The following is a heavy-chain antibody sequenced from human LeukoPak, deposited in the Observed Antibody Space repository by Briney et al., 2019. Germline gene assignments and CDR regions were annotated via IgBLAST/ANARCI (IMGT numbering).Heavy chain of an antibody. V-gene: IGHV4-59*12. J-gene: IGHJ4*02. D-gene: IGHD6-19*01. CDR1: GGSISNYY. CDR3: ARDDTGYSSGWSKDFDY. CDR2: IYYSGSI. Sequence: PSETLSLTCTVSGGSISNYYWSWIRQPPGKGLEWIGYIYYSGSIFYNPSLKSRVTISIDTSKNHFSLKLSSVTAADTAVYYCARDDTGYSSGWSKDFDYWGQGTLVTVSS.